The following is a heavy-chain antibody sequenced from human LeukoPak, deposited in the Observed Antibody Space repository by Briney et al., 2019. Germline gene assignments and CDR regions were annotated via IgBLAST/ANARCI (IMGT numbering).Heavy chain of an antibody. D-gene: IGHD2-21*02. Sequence: GGSLRLSCAASGFTFSVYGMHWARQAPGKGLEWVSGISPSGDIKYYVDSVKGRFTVSRDNSKNTLYLQINSLRDEDTAVYYCAKGGPAYCGGDCYLPIPYFDYWGQGTLVTVSS. V-gene: IGHV3-23*01. J-gene: IGHJ4*02. CDR3: AKGGPAYCGGDCYLPIPYFDY. CDR1: GFTFSVYG. CDR2: ISPSGDIK.